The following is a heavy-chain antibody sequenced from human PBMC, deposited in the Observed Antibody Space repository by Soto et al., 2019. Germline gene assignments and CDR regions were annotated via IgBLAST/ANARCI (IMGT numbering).Heavy chain of an antibody. CDR3: ARGLPNYFDF. D-gene: IGHD2-15*01. CDR2: SNSDGSSI. CDR1: GFSFRSYW. Sequence: EVQLVESGGGLVQPGGSLKLSCAASGFSFRSYWMHWVRQAPGKGLEWVSRSNSDGSSITYGDSVKGRFTMSRDNAKNTRYLQVNSLRAEDTAVYYCARGLPNYFDFWGQGTLVTFSS. J-gene: IGHJ4*02. V-gene: IGHV3-74*01.